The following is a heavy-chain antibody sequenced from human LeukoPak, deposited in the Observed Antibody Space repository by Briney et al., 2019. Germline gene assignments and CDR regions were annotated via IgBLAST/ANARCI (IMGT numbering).Heavy chain of an antibody. J-gene: IGHJ3*02. Sequence: GESLKISCKGSGYGFTTYWIGWVRQMPGKGLEWMGIIYPGDSDTRYSPSFQGQVIISADKSISTAYLQWSSLKASDTAMYYCATRFAPMRDAFDIWGQGTMVTVSS. CDR1: GYGFTTYW. D-gene: IGHD3-22*01. V-gene: IGHV5-51*01. CDR3: ATRFAPMRDAFDI. CDR2: IYPGDSDT.